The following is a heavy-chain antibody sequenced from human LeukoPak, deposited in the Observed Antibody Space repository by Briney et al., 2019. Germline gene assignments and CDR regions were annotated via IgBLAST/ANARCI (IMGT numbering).Heavy chain of an antibody. CDR3: ARGRRVQNYDFWSGKGNWFDP. CDR2: IYYSGST. CDR1: GGSISSSSYS. V-gene: IGHV4-39*07. D-gene: IGHD3-3*01. J-gene: IGHJ5*02. Sequence: SETLSLTCTVSGGSISSSSYSWGWIRQPPGKGLEWIGSIYYSGSTNYNPSLKSRVTISVDTSKNQFSLKLSSVTAADTAVYYCARGRRVQNYDFWSGKGNWFDPWGQGTLVTVSS.